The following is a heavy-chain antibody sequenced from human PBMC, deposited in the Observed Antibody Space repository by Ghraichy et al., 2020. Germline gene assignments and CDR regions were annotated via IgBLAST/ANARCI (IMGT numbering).Heavy chain of an antibody. CDR3: ARLSAPYYGMDV. V-gene: IGHV1-2*02. Sequence: ASVKVSCTASGYTFTAYYVHWVRQAPGQGLEWMGWINPNTGATNYAQNFQGRVTMTRDTSVSTAYMELSSLRSDDTAVYYCARLSAPYYGMDVWGQGTTVTVSS. CDR1: GYTFTAYY. CDR2: INPNTGAT. J-gene: IGHJ6*02.